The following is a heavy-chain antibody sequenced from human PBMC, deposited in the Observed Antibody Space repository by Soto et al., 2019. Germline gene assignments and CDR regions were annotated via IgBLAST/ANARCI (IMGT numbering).Heavy chain of an antibody. J-gene: IGHJ4*02. Sequence: GSLRLSCAASGFTFSSYSMNWVRQAPGKGLEWVSYITRTSDTMHYADSVKSRITINPDTSKNQFSLYLNSVTPEDTAVYYCARGSYDSTWYWGPGTLVTVSS. D-gene: IGHD6-13*01. CDR1: GFTFSSYS. CDR2: ITRTSDTM. V-gene: IGHV3-48*01. CDR3: ARGSYDSTWY.